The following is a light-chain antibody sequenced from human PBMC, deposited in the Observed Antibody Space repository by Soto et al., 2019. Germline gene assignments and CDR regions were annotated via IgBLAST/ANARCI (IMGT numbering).Light chain of an antibody. Sequence: EVVLTQSPATLSLSPGERATLSCRASQSVSTHLAWYQQKPGQAPRLLIYDASIRATGIPARFSGSGSGTDFTPSISGLVPEDSAVYVCQQRSHWPPWTFGLGTKVEIK. V-gene: IGKV3-11*01. J-gene: IGKJ1*01. CDR3: QQRSHWPPWT. CDR1: QSVSTH. CDR2: DAS.